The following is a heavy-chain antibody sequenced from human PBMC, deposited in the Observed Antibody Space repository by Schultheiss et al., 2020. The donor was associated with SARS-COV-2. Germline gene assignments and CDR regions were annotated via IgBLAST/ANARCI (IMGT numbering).Heavy chain of an antibody. CDR3: ARAPLVPGATDYYYGMDV. Sequence: ASVKVSCKASGYTFTHYYMHWVRQAPGQGLEWMGWIDPNSGGTNYAQKLQDRVTMTTDTSTSTAYMELRSLRSDDTAVYYCARAPLVPGATDYYYGMDVWGQGTTVTVSS. D-gene: IGHD2-2*01. CDR2: IDPNSGGT. V-gene: IGHV1-2*02. CDR1: GYTFTHYY. J-gene: IGHJ6*02.